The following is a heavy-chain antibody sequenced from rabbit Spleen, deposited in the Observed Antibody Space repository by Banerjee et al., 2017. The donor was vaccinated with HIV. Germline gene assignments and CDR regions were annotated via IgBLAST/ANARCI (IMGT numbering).Heavy chain of an antibody. V-gene: IGHV1S7*01. J-gene: IGHJ4*01. CDR2: IDPVFGST. CDR3: VRDSSSSGDYNPNL. CDR1: GFSLSNYW. Sequence: QLVESGGGLVQPGGSLKLSCKASGFSLSNYWMNWVRQAPGKGMEWIGYIDPVFGSTDYASWVNGRFTISSDNAQNTLYLQLNSLTAADTATYFCVRDSSSSGDYNPNLWDQGTLVTVS. D-gene: IGHD1-1*01.